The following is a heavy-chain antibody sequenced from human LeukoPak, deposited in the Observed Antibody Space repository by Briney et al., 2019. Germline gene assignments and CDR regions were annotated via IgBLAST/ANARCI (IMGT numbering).Heavy chain of an antibody. CDR1: GFTFSSYS. CDR2: ISSSSSYI. V-gene: IGHV3-21*01. CDR3: ARGYITMVRGVIIGGFDY. J-gene: IGHJ4*02. Sequence: GGSLRLSCAASGFTFSSYSMNWVRQAPGKGLEWVSSISSSSSYIYYADSVKGRFTISRDNARNSLYLQMNSLRAEDTAVYYCARGYITMVRGVIIGGFDYWGQGTLVTVSS. D-gene: IGHD3-10*01.